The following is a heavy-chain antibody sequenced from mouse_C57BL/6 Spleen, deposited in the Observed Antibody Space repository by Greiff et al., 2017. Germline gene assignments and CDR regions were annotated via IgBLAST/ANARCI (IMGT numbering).Heavy chain of an antibody. V-gene: IGHV1-15*01. D-gene: IGHD1-2*01. Sequence: VQLQQSGAELVRPGASVTLSCKASGYTFTDYEMHWVKQTPVHGLEWIGAIDPETGGTAYNQKFKGKAILTADKSSSTAYMELRGLTSEDSAVYSARLATGPGPFDYWGQGTTLTVSS. CDR1: GYTFTDYE. CDR2: IDPETGGT. CDR3: RLATGPGPFDY. J-gene: IGHJ2*01.